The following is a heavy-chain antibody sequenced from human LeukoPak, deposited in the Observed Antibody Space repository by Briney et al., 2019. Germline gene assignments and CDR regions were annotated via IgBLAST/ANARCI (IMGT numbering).Heavy chain of an antibody. CDR1: AFPFSYYC. V-gene: IGHV3-7*01. CDR3: LRDRGYSTYDW. CDR2: IKQDGSEK. J-gene: IGHJ4*02. D-gene: IGHD6-13*01. Sequence: GGSLRLSCAASAFPFSYYCMNCVRQAPGKGREWVASIKQDGSEKYYVDSVKGRFTISRDNAKNSLYLQMNTLRAEDTAVYYCLRDRGYSTYDWWGQGTLVTVSS.